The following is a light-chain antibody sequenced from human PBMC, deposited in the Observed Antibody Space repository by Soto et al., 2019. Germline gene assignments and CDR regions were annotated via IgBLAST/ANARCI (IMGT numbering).Light chain of an antibody. CDR1: QSITSGD. CDR3: QPYGSSPRT. Sequence: EIVLTQSRGTLALSPGERATLSCRASQSITSGDLAWYQQKPGQAPRLLIYGASSRATGIPDRFSGSGSGTDFSLTISRLEPEDFAVYYCQPYGSSPRTFGQGTKV. CDR2: GAS. V-gene: IGKV3-20*01. J-gene: IGKJ1*01.